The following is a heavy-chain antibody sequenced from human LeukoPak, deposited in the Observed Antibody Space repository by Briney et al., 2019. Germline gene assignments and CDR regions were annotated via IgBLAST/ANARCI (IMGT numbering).Heavy chain of an antibody. CDR3: ARDPELSYEYYYDGSGYLAY. V-gene: IGHV3-15*01. D-gene: IGHD3-22*01. J-gene: IGHJ4*02. CDR1: GFTFSNAW. Sequence: GGSLRLSCAASGFTFSNAWMSWVRQAPGKGLEWVGRIKSKTDGGTTDYAAPVKGRFTISRDDSKNTLYLQMNSLRVEDTAVYYCARDPELSYEYYYDGSGYLAYWGQGTLVTVSS. CDR2: IKSKTDGGTT.